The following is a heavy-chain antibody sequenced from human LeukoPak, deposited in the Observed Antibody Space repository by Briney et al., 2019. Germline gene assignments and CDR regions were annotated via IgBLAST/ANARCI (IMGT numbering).Heavy chain of an antibody. D-gene: IGHD4-11*01. J-gene: IGHJ3*02. CDR3: ARATKIAYNAFDI. Sequence: SETLSITCAVYGGSFSGYYWSWIRQPPGKGLEWIGEINHSGSTNYNPSLKSRVTISVDTSKNQFSLKLSSVTAADTAVYYCARATKIAYNAFDIWGQGTMVTVSS. CDR1: GGSFSGYY. V-gene: IGHV4-34*01. CDR2: INHSGST.